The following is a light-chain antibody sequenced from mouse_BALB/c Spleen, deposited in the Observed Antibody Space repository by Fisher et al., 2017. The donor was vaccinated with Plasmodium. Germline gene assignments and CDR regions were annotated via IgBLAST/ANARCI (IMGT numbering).Light chain of an antibody. CDR3: SQGTHVPWT. V-gene: IGKV1-110*01. CDR1: HSLVYSNGNTY. CDR2: TVS. J-gene: IGKJ1*01. Sequence: DIVLTQSTLSLPVSLGDQASISCRSSHSLVYSNGNTYLHWYLQKPGQSPKLPIYTVSNRFSGVPDRFSGSGSGTDFTLKISRVEAEDLGVYFCSQGTHVPWTFGGGTKLEIK.